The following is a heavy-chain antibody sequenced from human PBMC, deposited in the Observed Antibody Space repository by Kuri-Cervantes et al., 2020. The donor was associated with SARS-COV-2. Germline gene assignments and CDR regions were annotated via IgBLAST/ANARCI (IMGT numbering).Heavy chain of an antibody. D-gene: IGHD2-2*01. J-gene: IGHJ5*02. CDR3: AREGRLLSYPYNWFDP. CDR2: ISYDGSNK. Sequence: GGSLRLSCAASGFTFSSYGMHWVRQAPGKGLEWVAVISYDGSNKYYADSVKGRFTISRDNSKNTLYLQMNSLRAEDTAVYYCAREGRLLSYPYNWFDPWGQGTLVTVSS. V-gene: IGHV3-30*03. CDR1: GFTFSSYG.